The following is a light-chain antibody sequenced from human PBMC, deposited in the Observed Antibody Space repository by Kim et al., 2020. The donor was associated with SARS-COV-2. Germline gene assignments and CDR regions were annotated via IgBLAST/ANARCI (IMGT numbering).Light chain of an antibody. CDR2: QDT. Sequence: VSPGQTAYITCSGDKLGDKYTCWYQQKPGQSPVLVIYQDTKRPSGIPARFSGSNSGNTATLTISGTQAMDEADYYCQVWDSSTVVFGGGTKVTVL. J-gene: IGLJ2*01. CDR3: QVWDSSTVV. V-gene: IGLV3-1*01. CDR1: KLGDKY.